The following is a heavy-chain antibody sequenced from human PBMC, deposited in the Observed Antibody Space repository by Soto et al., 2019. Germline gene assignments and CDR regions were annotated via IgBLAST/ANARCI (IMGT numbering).Heavy chain of an antibody. D-gene: IGHD3-22*01. J-gene: IGHJ4*02. V-gene: IGHV1-69*06. CDR3: ARDRDYYDSSGYFWY. CDR2: IIPIFGTA. CDR1: GGPFSSYA. Sequence: CKXYGGPFSSYAISWVRQAPGQGLDWMGGIIPIFGTANYAQKFQGRVTITADKSTSTAYMELSSLRSEDTAVYYCARDRDYYDSSGYFWYWGQGTLVTVSS.